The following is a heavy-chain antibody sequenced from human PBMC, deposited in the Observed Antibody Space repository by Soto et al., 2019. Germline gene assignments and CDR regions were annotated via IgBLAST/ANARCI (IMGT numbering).Heavy chain of an antibody. CDR1: GYSFTSCW. CDR3: ARLVTSKDYYYYGMDV. Sequence: PGESLKISCKGSGYSFTSCWISWVRQMPGKGLEWMGRIDPSDSYTNYSPSFQGHVTISADKSISTAYLQWSSLKASDTAMYYCARLVTSKDYYYYGMDVWGQGTTVTVSS. CDR2: IDPSDSYT. J-gene: IGHJ6*02. D-gene: IGHD2-2*01. V-gene: IGHV5-10-1*01.